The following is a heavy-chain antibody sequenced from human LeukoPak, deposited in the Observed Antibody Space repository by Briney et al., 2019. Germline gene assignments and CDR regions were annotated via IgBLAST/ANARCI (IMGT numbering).Heavy chain of an antibody. CDR3: ARDGEYGSGSYYFRYYYYYYMDV. D-gene: IGHD3-10*01. V-gene: IGHV3-48*03. CDR2: ISSSGSTI. Sequence: GGSLRLSCAASGFTFSSYEMNWVRQAPGKGLEWVSYISSSGSTIYYADSVKGRFTISRDNAKNSLYLQMNSLRAEDTAVYYCARDGEYGSGSYYFRYYYYYYMDVWGKGTTVTISS. CDR1: GFTFSSYE. J-gene: IGHJ6*03.